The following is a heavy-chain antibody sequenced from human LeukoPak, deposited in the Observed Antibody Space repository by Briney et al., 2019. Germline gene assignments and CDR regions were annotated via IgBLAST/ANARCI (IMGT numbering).Heavy chain of an antibody. V-gene: IGHV4-59*01. CDR1: GGSISSYY. D-gene: IGHD3-9*01. CDR3: ARGDILTGSYYFGY. CDR2: IYYSRST. J-gene: IGHJ4*02. Sequence: SETLSLTCTVSGGSISSYYWSWIRQPPGKGLEWIGYIYYSRSTNYNPSLKSRVTISVDTSKNQFSLKLSSVTAADTAVYYCARGDILTGSYYFGYWGQGTLVTVSS.